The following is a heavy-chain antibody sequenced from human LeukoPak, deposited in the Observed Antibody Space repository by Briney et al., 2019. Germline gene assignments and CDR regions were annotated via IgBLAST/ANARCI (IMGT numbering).Heavy chain of an antibody. CDR3: ARVEMATIHY. CDR1: GFTFSTHW. D-gene: IGHD5-24*01. J-gene: IGHJ4*02. Sequence: GGSLRLSCAASGFTFSTHWMTWVRQAPGKGLEWVANIKQDGGEKYYVDSVKGRFTISRDNAKNSLYLQMNSLRAEDTAVYYCARVEMATIHYWGQGTLVTVSS. V-gene: IGHV3-7*01. CDR2: IKQDGGEK.